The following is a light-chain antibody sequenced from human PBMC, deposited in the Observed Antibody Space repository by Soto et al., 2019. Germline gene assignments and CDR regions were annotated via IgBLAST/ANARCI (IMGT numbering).Light chain of an antibody. CDR1: QSISTY. CDR2: AAS. CDR3: QPSYSFMYT. Sequence: DIQMTQSPSSLSASVGDRVTITCRASQSISTYLNWYQQKPGKAPKLLSSAASSLQSGVPSRFSCSGSGKNFTLTISSLQPEDFATYYCQPSYSFMYTFGQGTKLEIK. V-gene: IGKV1-39*01. J-gene: IGKJ2*01.